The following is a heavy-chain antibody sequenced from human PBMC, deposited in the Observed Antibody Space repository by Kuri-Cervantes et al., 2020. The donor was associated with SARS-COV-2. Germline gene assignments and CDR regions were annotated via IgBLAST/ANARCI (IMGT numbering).Heavy chain of an antibody. J-gene: IGHJ5*02. D-gene: IGHD3-10*01. V-gene: IGHV1-18*01. CDR1: NFTFTTYG. CDR2: ISANNGNR. Sequence: ASVKVSCKASNFTFTTYGLTWLRQAPGQGLEWVGWISANNGNRIYGANFQGRVTMTTDTSTTTAYMELRSLTSDDTAVYYCAIEGSTSDYNWLDPWGQGTLVTFSS. CDR3: AIEGSTSDYNWLDP.